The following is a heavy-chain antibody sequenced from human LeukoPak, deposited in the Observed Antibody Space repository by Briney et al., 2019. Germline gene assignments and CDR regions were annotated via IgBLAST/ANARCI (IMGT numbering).Heavy chain of an antibody. CDR2: IYSGGRT. CDR3: ARGAPVGATIVDY. Sequence: PGGSLRLSCAASGFTVSSNYMIWVRHAPGKGLEWVSVIYSGGRTHYADSEKCRFPITRDNSKHTLFLQMNSLRAEDTSVYYCARGAPVGATIVDYWGQGALVTVSS. V-gene: IGHV3-66*01. D-gene: IGHD1-26*01. CDR1: GFTVSSNY. J-gene: IGHJ4*02.